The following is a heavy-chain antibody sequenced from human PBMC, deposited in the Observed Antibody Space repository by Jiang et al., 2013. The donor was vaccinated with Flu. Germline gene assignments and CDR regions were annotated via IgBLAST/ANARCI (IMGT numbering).Heavy chain of an antibody. J-gene: IGHJ3*01. CDR1: GYSFTTYD. V-gene: IGHV1-8*01. Sequence: SGAEVKKPGASVKVSCKASGYSFTTYDISWVRQATGQGLEWMGWVSPNSGDRGFAQQFQGRVTMTVDTSTRTVYMELTSLTPEDTAIYYCASPYRGLFTSSGRDPFDLWGQGTVVTVSS. CDR2: VSPNSGDR. D-gene: IGHD5-12*01. CDR3: ASPYRGLFTSSGRDPFDL.